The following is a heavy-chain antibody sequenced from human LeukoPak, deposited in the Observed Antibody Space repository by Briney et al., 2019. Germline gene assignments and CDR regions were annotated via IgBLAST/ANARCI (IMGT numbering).Heavy chain of an antibody. Sequence: GGSLRLSCAASGFTFSSYAMSWVRQAPGKGLEWVSAISGSGGSSTYYADSVKGRFTISRDNSKNTLYLQMNSLRAEDTAVYYCAKSDTLQQLPRAYYYYYYYMDVWGKGTTVTISS. CDR3: AKSDTLQQLPRAYYYYYYYMDV. J-gene: IGHJ6*03. V-gene: IGHV3-23*01. D-gene: IGHD6-13*01. CDR2: ISGSGGSST. CDR1: GFTFSSYA.